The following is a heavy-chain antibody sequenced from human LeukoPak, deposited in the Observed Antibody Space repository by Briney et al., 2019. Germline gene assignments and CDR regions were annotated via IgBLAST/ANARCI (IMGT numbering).Heavy chain of an antibody. V-gene: IGHV3-33*01. J-gene: IGHJ4*02. CDR2: IWYDGSNK. CDR3: ARASGLFDY. CDR1: GFTFSTYG. D-gene: IGHD1-14*01. Sequence: PGGSLRLSCAASGFTFSTYGMHWVRQAPGNGLEWVAVIWYDGSNKYYADSVKGRFTISRDNSKNTLYLQMNSLRAEDTAVYYCARASGLFDYWGQGTLVTVSS.